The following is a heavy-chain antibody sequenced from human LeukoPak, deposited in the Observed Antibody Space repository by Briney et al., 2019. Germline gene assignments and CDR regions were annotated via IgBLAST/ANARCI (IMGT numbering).Heavy chain of an antibody. Sequence: GGSLRLSCAASPFTVSRNYMTSVRQAPGNGLEWVSVIYSGGSTYYADSVKGRFTISRDNLKNTVYLQMNSLGSKQTTMSYFARVISAVGPSGAFDIWGQGTMVTVSS. J-gene: IGHJ3*02. CDR2: IYSGGST. D-gene: IGHD1-26*01. V-gene: IGHV3-53*01. CDR1: PFTVSRNY. CDR3: ARVISAVGPSGAFDI.